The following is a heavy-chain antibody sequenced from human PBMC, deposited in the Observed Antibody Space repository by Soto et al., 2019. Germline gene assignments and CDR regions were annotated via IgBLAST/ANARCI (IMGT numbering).Heavy chain of an antibody. D-gene: IGHD2-2*01. V-gene: IGHV1-46*01. J-gene: IGHJ4*02. CDR1: GYTFTSYY. CDR2: INPSGDNT. Sequence: ASVKVSCKASGYTFTSYYMHWVRQAPGQGLEWMGIINPSGDNTYYTQRFQGRVTMTRDTSSSTVYMELNSLKSEDTAVYYCAEGARYCSSTSCLTYWGQGTLVPVSS. CDR3: AEGARYCSSTSCLTY.